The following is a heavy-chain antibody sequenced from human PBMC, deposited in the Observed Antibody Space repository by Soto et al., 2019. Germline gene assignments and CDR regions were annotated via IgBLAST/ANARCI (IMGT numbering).Heavy chain of an antibody. J-gene: IGHJ4*02. CDR2: IIPYYNTL. V-gene: IGHV1-69*01. D-gene: IGHD6-13*01. CDR3: ASGARRWYPYFFDS. Sequence: QAQVVQSGAEVRKPGSSVKLSCKASEGTFNSYAIAWVRQAPGQGLEWMGGIIPYYNTLNYAKKFQDRVTITADDSTNTVYMELSSLRSDDTAVYFCASGARRWYPYFFDSWAQGTLVTVSS. CDR1: EGTFNSYA.